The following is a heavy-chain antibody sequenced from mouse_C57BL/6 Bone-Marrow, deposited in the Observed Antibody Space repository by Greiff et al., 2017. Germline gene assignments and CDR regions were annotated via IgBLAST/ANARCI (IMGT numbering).Heavy chain of an antibody. Sequence: QVQLQQSGAELVKPGASVKLSCKASGYTFTSYWMHWVKQRPGQGLEWIGMIHPNSGSTNYNEKFKSKATLTVDKSSSTAYMQLSSLTSEDSAVYYCARFVATNAMDYWGQGTSVTVSS. J-gene: IGHJ4*01. D-gene: IGHD1-1*01. V-gene: IGHV1-64*01. CDR2: IHPNSGST. CDR1: GYTFTSYW. CDR3: ARFVATNAMDY.